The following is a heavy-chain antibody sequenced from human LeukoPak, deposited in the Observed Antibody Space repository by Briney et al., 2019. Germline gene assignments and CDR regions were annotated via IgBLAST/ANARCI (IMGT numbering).Heavy chain of an antibody. CDR2: ISGSGSTT. Sequence: GGSLRLSCATSGFTISDYAMSWVRQAPGKGLEWVSIISGSGSTTYYADSVKGRFTISRDNPNNAVYVQMNSLRGDDTAVYYCVKDAGTAAGGRGYFDSWGQGTLVTVSS. J-gene: IGHJ4*02. CDR1: GFTISDYA. D-gene: IGHD6-25*01. V-gene: IGHV3-23*01. CDR3: VKDAGTAAGGRGYFDS.